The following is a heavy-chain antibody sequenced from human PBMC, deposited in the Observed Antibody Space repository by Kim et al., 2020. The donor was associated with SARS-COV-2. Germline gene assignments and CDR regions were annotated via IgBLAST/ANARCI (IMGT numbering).Heavy chain of an antibody. CDR2: ISYDGSNK. Sequence: GGSLRLSCAAPGFTFSSYGMHWVRQAPGKGLEWVAVISYDGSNKYYADSVKGRFTISRDNSKNTLYLQMNSLRAEDTAVYYCAKERGWLLMDAFDIWGQGTMVTVSS. D-gene: IGHD3-22*01. V-gene: IGHV3-30*18. J-gene: IGHJ3*02. CDR1: GFTFSSYG. CDR3: AKERGWLLMDAFDI.